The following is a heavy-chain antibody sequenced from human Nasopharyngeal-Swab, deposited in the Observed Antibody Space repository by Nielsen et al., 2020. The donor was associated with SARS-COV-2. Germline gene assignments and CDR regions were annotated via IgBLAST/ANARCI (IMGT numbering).Heavy chain of an antibody. V-gene: IGHV5-10-1*01. D-gene: IGHD3-22*01. Sequence: VRQMPGKGLEWMGRIDPSDSYTNYSPSFQGHVTISADKSISTAYLQWSSLKASDTAMYYCARHKAAEGNYYDSSGYAYYYYYGMDVWGQGTTVTVSS. CDR2: IDPSDSYT. CDR3: ARHKAAEGNYYDSSGYAYYYYYGMDV. J-gene: IGHJ6*02.